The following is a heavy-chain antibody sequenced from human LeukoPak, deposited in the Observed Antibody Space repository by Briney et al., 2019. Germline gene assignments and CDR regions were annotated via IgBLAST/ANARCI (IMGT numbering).Heavy chain of an antibody. V-gene: IGHV3-23*01. CDR3: ACRRVINYFDY. J-gene: IGHJ4*02. CDR1: RLSFSGYA. D-gene: IGHD3-10*01. Sequence: GGSLRLSCAASRLSFSGYAMTWVRQAPGKGLEWVSHIGTTVGATFYADSVRGRFTISRDNSKNTLYLEMNSLRAEDTAVYYCACRRVINYFDYWGQGTLVTVSS. CDR2: IGTTVGAT.